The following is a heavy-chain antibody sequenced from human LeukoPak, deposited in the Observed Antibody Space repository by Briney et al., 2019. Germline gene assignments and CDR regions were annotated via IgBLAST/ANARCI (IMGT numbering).Heavy chain of an antibody. V-gene: IGHV4-39*07. CDR2: IYYSGRT. D-gene: IGHD7-27*01. CDR3: ARGANWGSPDY. J-gene: IGHJ4*02. Sequence: SETLSLTCTVSGGSISSSNYYWGWIRQPPGKGLEWIANIYYSGRTYYNPSLKSRVTISVDTSKNQFSLKLSSVTAADTAVYYCARGANWGSPDYWGQGTLVTVSS. CDR1: GGSISSSNYY.